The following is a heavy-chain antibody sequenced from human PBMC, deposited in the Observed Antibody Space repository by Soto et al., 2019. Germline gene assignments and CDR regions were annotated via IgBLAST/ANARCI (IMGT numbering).Heavy chain of an antibody. CDR2: ISYDGSNK. Sequence: GGSLRLSCTASGFTFSSYAMHWVRQAPGKGLEWVAVISYDGSNKYYADSVKGRFTISRDNSKNTLYLQMNSLRAEDTAVYYCARGGYDSSGYYDYWGQGTLVTVSS. D-gene: IGHD3-22*01. CDR1: GFTFSSYA. V-gene: IGHV3-30*04. CDR3: ARGGYDSSGYYDY. J-gene: IGHJ4*02.